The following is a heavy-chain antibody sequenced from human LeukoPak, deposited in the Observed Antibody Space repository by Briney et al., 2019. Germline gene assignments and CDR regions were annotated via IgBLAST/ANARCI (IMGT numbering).Heavy chain of an antibody. CDR1: GLAFSAYK. CDR2: ISTDGYTT. Sequence: GGSLRLSCAASGLAFSAYKMHWVRQAPRKGLVWVSRISTDGYTTDYADFVQGRFTASRDNTKNTWSLEMNSLRAEDTAVYYCVVGGSPGYWGQGTPVTVSS. D-gene: IGHD2-15*01. CDR3: VVGGSPGY. V-gene: IGHV3-74*01. J-gene: IGHJ4*02.